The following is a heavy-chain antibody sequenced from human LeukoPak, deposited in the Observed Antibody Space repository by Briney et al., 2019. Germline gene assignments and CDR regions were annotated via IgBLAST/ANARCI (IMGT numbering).Heavy chain of an antibody. V-gene: IGHV3-21*01. J-gene: IGHJ4*02. Sequence: GGSLRLSCAASGFTFSSYSMNWVRQAPGKGLEWVSSISGSSSYIYYADSVKGRFTISRDNARNSLYLQMNSLRAEDTAVYYCARDGERYCSGGSCSHIGHWGQGTLVTVSS. CDR3: ARDGERYCSGGSCSHIGH. CDR1: GFTFSSYS. CDR2: ISGSSSYI. D-gene: IGHD2-15*01.